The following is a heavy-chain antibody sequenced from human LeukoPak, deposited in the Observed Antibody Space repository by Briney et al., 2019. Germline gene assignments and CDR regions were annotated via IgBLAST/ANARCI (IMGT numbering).Heavy chain of an antibody. Sequence: GGSLRLSCAASGFTFSSYAMSWVRQAPGKGLEWVSAISGSGGSTYYADSVKGRFTISRDNSKNTLYLQMNSLRAEDTAVYYCAKVGTMIVVVITYFDYWGQGTLVTVSS. CDR2: ISGSGGST. J-gene: IGHJ4*02. V-gene: IGHV3-23*01. CDR3: AKVGTMIVVVITYFDY. CDR1: GFTFSSYA. D-gene: IGHD3-22*01.